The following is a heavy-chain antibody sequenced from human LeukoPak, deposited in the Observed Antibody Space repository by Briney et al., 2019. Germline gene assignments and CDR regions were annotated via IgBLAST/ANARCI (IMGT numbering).Heavy chain of an antibody. J-gene: IGHJ6*02. CDR2: IYPGDFDT. V-gene: IGHV5-51*01. CDR1: GYTFNTYL. D-gene: IGHD2-21*02. Sequence: GESLKISCKGSGYTFNTYLIVWVRQMPGKGLEWMGIIYPGDFDTRYSPSFQGQVTISADKSITTAYLQWSSLKASDTAVYYCARRAYCGGDCTRAYYSYYAMDVWGQGTTVTVSS. CDR3: ARRAYCGGDCTRAYYSYYAMDV.